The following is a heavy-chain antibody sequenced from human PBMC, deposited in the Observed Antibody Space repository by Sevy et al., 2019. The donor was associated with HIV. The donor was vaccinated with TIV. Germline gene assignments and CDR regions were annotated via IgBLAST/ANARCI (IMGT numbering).Heavy chain of an antibody. CDR1: GGSISSGDYY. V-gene: IGHV4-30-4*01. CDR3: ASSKGGWLQLKLDY. Sequence: SETLSLTCTVSGGSISSGDYYWSWIRQPPGKGLEWIGYIYYSGSTYYNPSLKSRVTISVDTSKNQFSLKLSSVTAADTAVYYCASSKGGWLQLKLDYWGQGTLVTVSS. D-gene: IGHD5-12*01. CDR2: IYYSGST. J-gene: IGHJ4*02.